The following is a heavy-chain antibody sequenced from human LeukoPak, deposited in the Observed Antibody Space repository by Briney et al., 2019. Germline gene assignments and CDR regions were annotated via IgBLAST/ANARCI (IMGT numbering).Heavy chain of an antibody. CDR1: GFTFSSYE. V-gene: IGHV3-48*03. CDR2: ISSSGSTI. J-gene: IGHJ4*02. Sequence: PGGSLRLSCAASGFTFSSYEMNWVRQAPGKGLEWVSYISSSGSTIYYADSVKGRFTISRDNAKNSLYLQMNSLRAEDTAVYYCAKDGVIAVAGDWGQGTLVTVSS. D-gene: IGHD6-19*01. CDR3: AKDGVIAVAGD.